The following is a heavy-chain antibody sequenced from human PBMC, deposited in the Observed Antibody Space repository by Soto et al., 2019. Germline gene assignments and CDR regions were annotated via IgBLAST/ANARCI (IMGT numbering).Heavy chain of an antibody. J-gene: IGHJ6*02. Sequence: QLQLQESGSGLVRPSQTLSLTCVVSGGSISTSDYSWSLIRQAPGRGLEWIGSIYQSWRTYNIPSLKCRATMSLDKSKNQCSLKITSAVAADTARDYCAREMTIFGVAPGGGVDGWGQGTTVTVSS. D-gene: IGHD3-3*01. CDR2: IYQSWRT. CDR1: GGSISTSDYS. CDR3: AREMTIFGVAPGGGVDG. V-gene: IGHV4-30-2*01.